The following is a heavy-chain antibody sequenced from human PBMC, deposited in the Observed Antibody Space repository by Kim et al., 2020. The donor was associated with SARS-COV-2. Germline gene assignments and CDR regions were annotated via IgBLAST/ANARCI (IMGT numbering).Heavy chain of an antibody. J-gene: IGHJ4*02. D-gene: IGHD2-15*01. CDR3: ARQVRGGMVVAAPHYFDY. Sequence: LKSRVPISVDTSKNQFSLKLSSVTAADTAVYYCARQVRGGMVVAAPHYFDYWGQGTLVTVSS. V-gene: IGHV4-39*01.